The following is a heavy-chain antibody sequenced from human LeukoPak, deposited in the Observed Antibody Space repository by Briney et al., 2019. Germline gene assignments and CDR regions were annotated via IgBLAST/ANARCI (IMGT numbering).Heavy chain of an antibody. Sequence: PGGSLRLSCAASGFTSSSYAMSWVRQAPGKGLVWVSRINSDGSSTSYADSVKGRFTISRDNAKNTLYLQMNSLRAEDTAVYYCARTSDYYDSSGYYYDYWGQGTLVTVSS. CDR1: GFTSSSYA. V-gene: IGHV3-74*01. CDR2: INSDGSST. D-gene: IGHD3-22*01. CDR3: ARTSDYYDSSGYYYDY. J-gene: IGHJ4*02.